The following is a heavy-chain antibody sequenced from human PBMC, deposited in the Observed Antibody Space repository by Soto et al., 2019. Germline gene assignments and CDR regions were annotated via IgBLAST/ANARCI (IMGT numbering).Heavy chain of an antibody. CDR1: GGSISSYY. V-gene: IGHV4-59*01. Sequence: QVQLQESGPGLVKPSETLSLTCTVSGGSISSYYWSWIRQPPGKGLEWIAYIYYTGSTNYNPSLKSRVTLSADTAKDQFSLKLSCVNAADTAMYCCARVDSSGSYFDSWGQGTLVTVSS. CDR3: ARVDSSGSYFDS. J-gene: IGHJ4*02. D-gene: IGHD3-22*01. CDR2: IYYTGST.